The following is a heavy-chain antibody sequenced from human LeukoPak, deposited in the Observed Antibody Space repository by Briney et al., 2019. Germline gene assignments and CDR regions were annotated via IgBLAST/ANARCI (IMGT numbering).Heavy chain of an antibody. D-gene: IGHD6-19*01. CDR1: GGSISSGSYY. J-gene: IGHJ4*02. V-gene: IGHV4-61*09. CDR3: ARRRPQWLVTYFDY. Sequence: PSETLSLTCTVSGGSISSGSYYWSWIRQPAGKGLEWIGHIYTSGSTNYNPSLKSRVTISVDTSKNQFSLKLSSVTAADTAVYYCARRRPQWLVTYFDYWGQGTLVTVSS. CDR2: IYTSGST.